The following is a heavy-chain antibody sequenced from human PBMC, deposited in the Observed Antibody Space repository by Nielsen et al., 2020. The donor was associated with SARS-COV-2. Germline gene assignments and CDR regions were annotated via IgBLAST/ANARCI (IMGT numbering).Heavy chain of an antibody. J-gene: IGHJ4*02. V-gene: IGHV3-20*04. D-gene: IGHD3-10*01. CDR3: AKHEGED. CDR1: GFRLDDYG. CDR2: ISWNGGDT. Sequence: GGSLRLSCAAAGFRLDDYGMIWVRQAPGKGLEWVAGISWNGGDTNYADSVKGRFTISRDNRKNSLSLEMNSLRPDDTAVYYCAKHEGEDWGQGTLVTVSS.